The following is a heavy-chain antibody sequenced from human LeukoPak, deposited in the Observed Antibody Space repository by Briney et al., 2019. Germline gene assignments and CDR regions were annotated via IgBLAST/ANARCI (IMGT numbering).Heavy chain of an antibody. J-gene: IGHJ4*02. CDR3: ARQGKGGTQWPIDY. CDR1: GYTFTSYG. D-gene: IGHD6-19*01. CDR2: ISVDNGNT. V-gene: IGHV1-18*01. Sequence: ASVKVSFKASGYTFTSYGISWVRQAPGQGLEWMGWISVDNGNTNYLQKFQGRVTMTTDTSTNTAYMELRSLISDDTAVYYCARQGKGGTQWPIDYWGQGTLVTVSS.